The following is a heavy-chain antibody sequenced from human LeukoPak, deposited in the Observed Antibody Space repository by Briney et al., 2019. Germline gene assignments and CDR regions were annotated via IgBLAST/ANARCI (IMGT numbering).Heavy chain of an antibody. Sequence: GGSLRLSCAASGFTFSSYAMSWVRQAPGKGLEWVSTISGSGGSIYYADSVRGRFTISRDNSKNTLYLQMNSLRAEDTAVYYCAKGPNIPGYSSGWYDYWGQGTLVTVSS. CDR3: AKGPNIPGYSSGWYDY. CDR2: ISGSGGSI. V-gene: IGHV3-23*01. CDR1: GFTFSSYA. D-gene: IGHD6-19*01. J-gene: IGHJ4*02.